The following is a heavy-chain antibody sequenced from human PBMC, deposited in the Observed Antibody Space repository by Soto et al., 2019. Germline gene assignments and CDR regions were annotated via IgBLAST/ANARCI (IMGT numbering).Heavy chain of an antibody. Sequence: QVQLVESGGGLVKPGGSLRLSCAASGFTFSDYYMSWIRQAPGKGLEWVSYISSSSSYTNYADSVKGRFTISRDNAKNSLYLQMNRLRAEDTAVYYCARGRVIADSFDPWGQGPLVTVSS. V-gene: IGHV3-11*05. J-gene: IGHJ5*02. CDR3: ARGRVIADSFDP. CDR1: GFTFSDYY. D-gene: IGHD6-13*01. CDR2: ISSSSSYT.